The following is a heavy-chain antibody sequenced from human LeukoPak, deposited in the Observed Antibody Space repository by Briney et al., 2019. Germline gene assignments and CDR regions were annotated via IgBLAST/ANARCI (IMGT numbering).Heavy chain of an antibody. CDR2: ISRSDGTT. V-gene: IGHV3-23*01. CDR1: GFTFSSYA. Sequence: PGGSLRLSCAGSGFTFSSYAMTWVRQAPGTGLEWVSSISRSDGTTYYADSVKGRFTISRDNAKNSLYLQMNSLRAEDTAIYYCTRDQNFYGSGRGFDPWGQGTLVTVSS. J-gene: IGHJ5*02. CDR3: TRDQNFYGSGRGFDP. D-gene: IGHD3-10*01.